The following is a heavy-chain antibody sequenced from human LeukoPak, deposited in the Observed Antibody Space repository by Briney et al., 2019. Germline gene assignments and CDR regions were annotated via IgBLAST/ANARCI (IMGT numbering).Heavy chain of an antibody. CDR2: INAGNGNT. Sequence: ASVKVSCKASGYTFTSYAMHWVRQAPGQRLEWMGWINAGNGNTKYSQKFQGRVTITRDTSASTAYMELSGLRSEDTAVYYCAREKVAGYCSSTSCNWFDPWGQGTLVTVSS. CDR3: AREKVAGYCSSTSCNWFDP. J-gene: IGHJ5*02. V-gene: IGHV1-3*01. D-gene: IGHD2-2*01. CDR1: GYTFTSYA.